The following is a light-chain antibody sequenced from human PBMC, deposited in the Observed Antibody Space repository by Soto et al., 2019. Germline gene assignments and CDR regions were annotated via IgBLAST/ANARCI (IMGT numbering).Light chain of an antibody. CDR1: QGISSY. V-gene: IGKV1-9*01. J-gene: IGKJ4*01. Sequence: IQLTQSPSSLSASVGDRVAITCRASQGISSYLGWYQQKPGKAPNLLIYAASTLQSGVPSRFSGGGSGTEFTLTISSLQPDDFATYYCQQYNSYPLTFGGGTKVDI. CDR3: QQYNSYPLT. CDR2: AAS.